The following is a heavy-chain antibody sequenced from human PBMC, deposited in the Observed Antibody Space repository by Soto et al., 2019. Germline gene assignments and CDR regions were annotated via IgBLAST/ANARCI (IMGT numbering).Heavy chain of an antibody. CDR3: AKDGGRGYDAFDI. CDR2: ISGSGGST. D-gene: IGHD3-16*01. J-gene: IGHJ3*02. Sequence: EVQLLESGGGLVQPGGSLRLSCAASRFTFSSYAMSWVRQAPGKGLEWISAISGSGGSTYYADSVKGRFTISRDNSKNTLYLQMSSLRGEDTAVYYCAKDGGRGYDAFDIWGQGTMVTVSS. V-gene: IGHV3-23*01. CDR1: RFTFSSYA.